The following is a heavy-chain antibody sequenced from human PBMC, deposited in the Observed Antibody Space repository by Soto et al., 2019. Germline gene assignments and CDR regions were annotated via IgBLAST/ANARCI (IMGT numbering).Heavy chain of an antibody. Sequence: SVQVSCKASGGTFRSYAISWVRQAPGQGLEWMGGIIPIFGTANYAQKFQGRVTITADESTSTAYMELSSLRSEDTAVYYCARGGIAARRDYYYYYGMDVWGQGTTVTVSS. CDR2: IIPIFGTA. CDR3: ARGGIAARRDYYYYYGMDV. CDR1: GGTFRSYA. V-gene: IGHV1-69*13. J-gene: IGHJ6*02. D-gene: IGHD6-6*01.